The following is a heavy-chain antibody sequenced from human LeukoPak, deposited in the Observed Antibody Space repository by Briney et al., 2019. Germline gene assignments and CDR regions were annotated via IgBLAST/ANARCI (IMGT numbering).Heavy chain of an antibody. V-gene: IGHV3-7*01. CDR1: GFTISTYA. CDR2: IRQSGNEK. Sequence: GGSLRLSCAASGFTISTYALTWVRQAPGKGLEWVANIRQSGNEKYYVDSVKGRFTISRDNAKNSLFLQMNSLRAEDTAVYYCAKGGNLDSWGQGTLVTVSS. CDR3: AKGGNLDS. J-gene: IGHJ5*01.